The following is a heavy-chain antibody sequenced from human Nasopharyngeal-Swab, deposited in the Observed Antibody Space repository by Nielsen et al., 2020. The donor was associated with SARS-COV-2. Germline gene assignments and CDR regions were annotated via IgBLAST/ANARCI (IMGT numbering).Heavy chain of an antibody. J-gene: IGHJ3*02. CDR3: ARGYAFDI. V-gene: IGHV4-59*01. CDR2: IYYSGST. Sequence: SETLSLTRTVSGGSISSYYWSWIRQPPGKGLEWIGYIYYSGSTNYNPSLKSRVTISVDTSKNQFSLKLSSVTAADTAVYYCARGYAFDIWGQGTMVTVSS. CDR1: GGSISSYY.